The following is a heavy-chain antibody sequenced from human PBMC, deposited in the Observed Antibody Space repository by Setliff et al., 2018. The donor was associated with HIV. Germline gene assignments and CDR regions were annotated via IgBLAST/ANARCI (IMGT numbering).Heavy chain of an antibody. CDR2: ISSSSSYI. D-gene: IGHD1-26*01. Sequence: RLSCAASEFTFSSYNMNWVRQAPGKGLEWVSSISSSSSYIYYADSVKGRFTISRDNAKNSLYLQMNSLRAEDTAVYYCARMGAKHAFDIWGQGTMVTVSS. J-gene: IGHJ3*02. CDR3: ARMGAKHAFDI. CDR1: EFTFSSYN. V-gene: IGHV3-21*01.